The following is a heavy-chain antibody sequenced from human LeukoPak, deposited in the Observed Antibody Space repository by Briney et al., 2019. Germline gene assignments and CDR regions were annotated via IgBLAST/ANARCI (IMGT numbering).Heavy chain of an antibody. J-gene: IGHJ4*02. Sequence: PGGSLRLSCAASRFTFSDYYMSWIRQAPGKGLEWVSYISSGGSTIYYADSVKGRFTISRDNTKKSLYVQMNSLRAEDTAVYYCARSLLWFGELLPGTSLPYFDFWGQGTLVTVSS. D-gene: IGHD3-10*01. CDR1: RFTFSDYY. CDR2: ISSGGSTI. V-gene: IGHV3-11*04. CDR3: ARSLLWFGELLPGTSLPYFDF.